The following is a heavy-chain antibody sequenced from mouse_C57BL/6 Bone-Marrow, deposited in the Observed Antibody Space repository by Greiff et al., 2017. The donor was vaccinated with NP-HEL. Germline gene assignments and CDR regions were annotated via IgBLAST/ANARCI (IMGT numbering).Heavy chain of an antibody. V-gene: IGHV1-54*01. CDR1: GYAFTNYL. Sequence: VQLHQSGAELVRPGTSVKVSCKASGYAFTNYLIEWVKQRPGQGLEWIGVINPGSGGTNYNEKFKGKATLTADKSSSTAYMQLSSLTSEDSAVYFCARLGFYYFDYWGQGTTLTVSS. CDR2: INPGSGGT. J-gene: IGHJ2*01. CDR3: ARLGFYYFDY.